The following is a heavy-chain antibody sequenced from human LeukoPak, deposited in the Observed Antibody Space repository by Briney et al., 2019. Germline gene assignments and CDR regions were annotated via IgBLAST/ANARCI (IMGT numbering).Heavy chain of an antibody. CDR1: GFSFSSYS. CDR3: ARAWGEYSGYDYGYYYYGMDV. J-gene: IGHJ6*02. Sequence: GGSRRLSFAAPGFSFSSYSMNWVRQPPGKGLGWVPSIRSSSIYIYYADPVKGRFTISRDNAKNSLYLQMNSLRAEDTAVYYCARAWGEYSGYDYGYYYYGMDVWGQGTTVTVSS. CDR2: IRSSSIYI. V-gene: IGHV3-21*01. D-gene: IGHD5-12*01.